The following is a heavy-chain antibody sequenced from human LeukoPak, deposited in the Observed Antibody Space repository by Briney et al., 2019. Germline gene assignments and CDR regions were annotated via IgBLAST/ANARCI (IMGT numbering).Heavy chain of an antibody. D-gene: IGHD3-10*01. CDR2: IYYSGST. CDR1: GGSISSYY. CDR3: ARAVYGSGSYEGIRFDP. Sequence: SETLYLTCTDSGGSISSYYWSLIRQPPGKGLEWIGYIYYSGSTNYNPSLKSRVTISVDTSKNQFSLKLSSVTAADTAVYYCARAVYGSGSYEGIRFDPWGQGTLVTVSS. V-gene: IGHV4-59*01. J-gene: IGHJ5*02.